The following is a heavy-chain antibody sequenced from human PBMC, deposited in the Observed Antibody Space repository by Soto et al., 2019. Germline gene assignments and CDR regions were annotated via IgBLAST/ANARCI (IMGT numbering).Heavy chain of an antibody. CDR3: ARWGVRVPTPGNWFDP. D-gene: IGHD2-8*02. J-gene: IGHJ5*02. CDR1: GGSISSYY. V-gene: IGHV4-4*07. Sequence: SETLSLTCTVSGGSISSYYWSWIRHPAGKGLEWIGRIYFSGHTNYNPSLKSRVTMSVDTSKNLFSLKLSSVTAADTAVYYCARWGVRVPTPGNWFDPWGQGTLVTVSS. CDR2: IYFSGHT.